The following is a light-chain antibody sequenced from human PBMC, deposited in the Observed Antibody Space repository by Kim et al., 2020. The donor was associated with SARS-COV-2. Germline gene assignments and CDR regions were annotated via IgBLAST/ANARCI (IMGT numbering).Light chain of an antibody. CDR2: TAS. V-gene: IGKV1-12*01. CDR1: QGINSW. J-gene: IGKJ5*01. CDR3: QQASSFPIT. Sequence: DIQMTQSPSSVSAFVGDRVTITCRASQGINSWLAWYQQKQGKAPKLLISTASNLESGVPSRFSGSGSGTDFTLTINGLQPEDFATYYCQQASSFPITLGQGTRLEIK.